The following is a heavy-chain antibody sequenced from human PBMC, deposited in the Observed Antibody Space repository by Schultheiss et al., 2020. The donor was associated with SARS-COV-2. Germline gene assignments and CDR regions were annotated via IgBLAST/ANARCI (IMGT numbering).Heavy chain of an antibody. J-gene: IGHJ4*02. V-gene: IGHV4-30-2*02. D-gene: IGHD5-24*01. CDR2: IYHSGST. Sequence: SQTLSLTWAVSGGSISSGGYSWSWIRQPLGKGLEWIGYIYHSGSTYYNPSLKSRVTISVDTSKNQFSLKLSSVTAADTAVYYCARSEEMEYYFDYWGQGTLVTGSS. CDR1: GGSISSGGYS. CDR3: ARSEEMEYYFDY.